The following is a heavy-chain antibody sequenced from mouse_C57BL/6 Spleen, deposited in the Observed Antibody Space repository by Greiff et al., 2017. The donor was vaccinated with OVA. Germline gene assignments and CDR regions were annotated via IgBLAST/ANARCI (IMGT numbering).Heavy chain of an antibody. CDR3: ARTSRWGIDY. CDR2: IDPSDSYT. CDR1: GYTFTSYW. J-gene: IGHJ2*01. Sequence: QVQLKESGAELVKPGASVKLSCKASGYTFTSYWMQWVKQRPGQGLEWIGEIDPSDSYTNYNQKFKGKATLTVDTSSSTAYMQLSSLTSEDSAVYYCARTSRWGIDYWGQGTTLTVSS. V-gene: IGHV1-50*01. D-gene: IGHD1-1*01.